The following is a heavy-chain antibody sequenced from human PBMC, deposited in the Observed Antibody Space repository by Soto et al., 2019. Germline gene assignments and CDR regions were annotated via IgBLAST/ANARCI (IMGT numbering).Heavy chain of an antibody. Sequence: SETLSLTCAVSGYSISSGYYWGWIRQPPGKGLEWIGSIYHSGSTYYNPSLKRRCTISVDTSKNQFSLKLSSVTAADTAVYYCARVLTYYDYVWGSYRYGAFDIWGQGTMVTVSS. V-gene: IGHV4-38-2*01. CDR3: ARVLTYYDYVWGSYRYGAFDI. J-gene: IGHJ3*02. CDR2: IYHSGST. D-gene: IGHD3-16*02. CDR1: GYSISSGYY.